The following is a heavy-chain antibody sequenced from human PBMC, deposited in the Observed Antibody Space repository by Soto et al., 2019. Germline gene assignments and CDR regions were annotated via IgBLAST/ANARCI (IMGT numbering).Heavy chain of an antibody. J-gene: IGHJ5*02. D-gene: IGHD3-22*01. Sequence: SVKVSCKASGGTFSSYAISWVRQAPGQGLEWMGGIIPIFGTANYAQKFQGRVTITADESTSTAYIELSSLRSEDTAVYYCAKDPRNYYDGSGFSWFDPWGQGTLVTVSS. CDR1: GGTFSSYA. CDR2: IIPIFGTA. CDR3: AKDPRNYYDGSGFSWFDP. V-gene: IGHV1-69*13.